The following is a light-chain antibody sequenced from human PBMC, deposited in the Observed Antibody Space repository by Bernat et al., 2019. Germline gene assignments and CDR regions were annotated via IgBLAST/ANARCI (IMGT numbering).Light chain of an antibody. CDR2: EVS. CDR1: SSDVGGYNY. J-gene: IGLJ3*02. V-gene: IGLV2-8*01. Sequence: QSALTQPPSASGSLGQSVTISCTGTSSDVGGYNYVSWYQQHPGKAPKLMIYEVSKRPSGVPDRFSASKSGNTASLTVPGLQAEDEADYYGGSYAGSNNVVFGGGTQLTV. CDR3: GSYAGSNNVV.